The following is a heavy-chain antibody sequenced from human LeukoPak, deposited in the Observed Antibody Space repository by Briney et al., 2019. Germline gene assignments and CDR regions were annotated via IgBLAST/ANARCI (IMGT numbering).Heavy chain of an antibody. J-gene: IGHJ5*02. CDR3: ARGSRLWFGELALGGWFDP. D-gene: IGHD3-10*01. CDR2: INHSGST. Sequence: PSVTLSLTCAVYGGSFSGYYWSWIRQPPGKGLEWIGEINHSGSTNYNPSLKSRVTISVDTSKNQFSLKLSSVTAADTAVYYCARGSRLWFGELALGGWFDPWGQGTLVTVSS. V-gene: IGHV4-34*01. CDR1: GGSFSGYY.